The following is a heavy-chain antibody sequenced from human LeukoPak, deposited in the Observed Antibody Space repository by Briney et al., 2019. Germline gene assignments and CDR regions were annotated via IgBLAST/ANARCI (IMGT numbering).Heavy chain of an antibody. Sequence: ASVKVSCKASGYTFTSYYMHWVRQAPGQGLEWMGIINPSGGSTSYAQKFQGRVTMTRDMSTSTVYMELSGLRSEDTAVYYCARARPALNWFDPWGQGTLVTVSS. V-gene: IGHV1-46*01. CDR2: INPSGGST. CDR3: ARARPALNWFDP. J-gene: IGHJ5*02. CDR1: GYTFTSYY.